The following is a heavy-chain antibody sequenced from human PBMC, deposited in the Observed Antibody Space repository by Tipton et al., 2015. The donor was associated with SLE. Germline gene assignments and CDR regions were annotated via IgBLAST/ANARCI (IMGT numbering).Heavy chain of an antibody. CDR1: GFTFSSYA. D-gene: IGHD2-15*01. Sequence: SLRLSCAASGFTFSSYAMSWVRQAPGKGLEWVSVIYSGGSTYYADSVKGRFTISRDNSKNTLYLQMNSLRAEDTAVYYCAKADCSGGSCYSGHAFDIWGQGTMVTASP. V-gene: IGHV3-23*03. CDR2: IYSGGST. J-gene: IGHJ3*02. CDR3: AKADCSGGSCYSGHAFDI.